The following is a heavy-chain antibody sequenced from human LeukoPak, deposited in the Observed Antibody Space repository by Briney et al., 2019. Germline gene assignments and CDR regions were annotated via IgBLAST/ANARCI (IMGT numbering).Heavy chain of an antibody. Sequence: GSSVKVSCKASGGTFSSYAISWVRQAPGQGLEWMGGIIPIFGTANYAQKFQGRVTITTDESTSTAYMELSSLRSEDTAVYYCASRPYYYDSSGYYGDDAFDIWGQGTMFTVSS. CDR1: GGTFSSYA. CDR3: ASRPYYYDSSGYYGDDAFDI. CDR2: IIPIFGTA. D-gene: IGHD3-22*01. V-gene: IGHV1-69*05. J-gene: IGHJ3*02.